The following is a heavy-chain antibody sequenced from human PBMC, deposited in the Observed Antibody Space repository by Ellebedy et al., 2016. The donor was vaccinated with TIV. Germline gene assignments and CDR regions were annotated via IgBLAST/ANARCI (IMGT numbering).Heavy chain of an antibody. Sequence: GGSLRLSCAASGFTFSSYAMHWVRQAPGKGLEWVAVISYDGSNKYYADSVKGRFTISRDNSKNTLYLQMNSLRAEDTAVYYCARDYSSGWLGKGYWGQGTLVTVSS. CDR2: ISYDGSNK. CDR1: GFTFSSYA. J-gene: IGHJ4*02. D-gene: IGHD6-19*01. V-gene: IGHV3-30-3*01. CDR3: ARDYSSGWLGKGY.